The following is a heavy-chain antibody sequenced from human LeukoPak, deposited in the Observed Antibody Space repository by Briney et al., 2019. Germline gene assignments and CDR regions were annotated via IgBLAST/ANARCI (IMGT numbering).Heavy chain of an antibody. CDR2: IYYSGST. D-gene: IGHD3-10*01. Sequence: SETLSLTCTVSGGSISSYYWSWIRQPPGKGLEWIGYIYYSGSTNYNPSLKSRVTISVDTSKNQFSLKLSSVTAADTAVYYCARGPLWFGELFHTWFDPWGQGTVVSVSS. CDR1: GGSISSYY. CDR3: ARGPLWFGELFHTWFDP. V-gene: IGHV4-59*01. J-gene: IGHJ5*02.